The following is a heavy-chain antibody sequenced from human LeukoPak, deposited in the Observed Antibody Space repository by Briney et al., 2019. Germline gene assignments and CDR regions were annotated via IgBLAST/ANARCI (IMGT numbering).Heavy chain of an antibody. CDR1: GGSISSGGYY. CDR2: MYHSGST. D-gene: IGHD5-12*01. J-gene: IGHJ4*02. V-gene: IGHV4-30-2*05. CDR3: ARSGWVGWDIVATIVASFDY. Sequence: KPSETLSLTCTVSGGSISSGGYYWSWIRHPPGKALEWIGYMYHSGSTYYNPSLKSRLTMSVDTSKNQFSLKLSSVTAADTAVYYCARSGWVGWDIVATIVASFDYWGQGTLVTVSS.